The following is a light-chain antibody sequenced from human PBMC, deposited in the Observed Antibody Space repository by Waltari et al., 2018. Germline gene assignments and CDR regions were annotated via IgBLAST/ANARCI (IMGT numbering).Light chain of an antibody. Sequence: ETVMTQSPAPLSVSPGARATLSCRASESISSNLAWYQQKPGQAPRLLIYGASTRATGIPARFSGSASGTEFTLTISSLQSEDIAVYYCQQYNSWPPLTFGGGTKVEIK. J-gene: IGKJ4*01. CDR1: ESISSN. CDR3: QQYNSWPPLT. V-gene: IGKV3-15*01. CDR2: GAS.